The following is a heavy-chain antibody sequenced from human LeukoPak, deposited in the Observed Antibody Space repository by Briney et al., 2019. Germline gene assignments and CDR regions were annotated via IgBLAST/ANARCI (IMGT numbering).Heavy chain of an antibody. D-gene: IGHD4-17*01. Sequence: PGGSLRLSCAASGFTFSSYEMNWVRQAPGKGLEWVSYISSSGSTIYYADSVKGRFTISRDNAKNSLYLQMNSLRAEDTAVYYCAREGRYGDSSDAFDIWGQGTMVTVSS. V-gene: IGHV3-48*03. CDR1: GFTFSSYE. J-gene: IGHJ3*02. CDR3: AREGRYGDSSDAFDI. CDR2: ISSSGSTI.